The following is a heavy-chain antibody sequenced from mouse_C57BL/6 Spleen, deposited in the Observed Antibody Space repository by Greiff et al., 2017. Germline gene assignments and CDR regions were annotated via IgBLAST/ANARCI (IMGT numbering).Heavy chain of an antibody. J-gene: IGHJ3*01. Sequence: VKVVESGAELVRPGTSVKVSCKASGYAFTNYLIEWVKQRPGQGLEWIGVINPGSGGTKYNEKFKGKATLTADKSSSTAYMQLSSLTSDDSAVYFCARGYSKGAWFAYWGQGTLVTVSA. CDR3: ARGYSKGAWFAY. V-gene: IGHV1-54*01. CDR2: INPGSGGT. D-gene: IGHD2-5*01. CDR1: GYAFTNYL.